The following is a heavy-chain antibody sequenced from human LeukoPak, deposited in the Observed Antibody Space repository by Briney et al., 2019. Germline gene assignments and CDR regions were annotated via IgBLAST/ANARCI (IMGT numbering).Heavy chain of an antibody. V-gene: IGHV4-38-2*02. J-gene: IGHJ4*02. CDR1: GYSISSGYY. D-gene: IGHD6-13*01. CDR2: IYHSGST. Sequence: SETLSLTCTVSGYSISSGYYWGWIRQPPGKGLEWIGSIYHSGSTYYNPSLKSRVTISVDTSKNQFSLKLSSVTAADTAVYYCARHSVAAAGPQGWGQGTLVTVSS. CDR3: ARHSVAAAGPQG.